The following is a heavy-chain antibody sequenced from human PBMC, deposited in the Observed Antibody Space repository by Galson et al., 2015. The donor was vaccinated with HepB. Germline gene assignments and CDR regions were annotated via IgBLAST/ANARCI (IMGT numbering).Heavy chain of an antibody. J-gene: IGHJ3*01. Sequence: QSGAEVKKPGESLKISCKGSGYSFNSYWIGWVRQMPGKGLEWMGIIYPGDSDTRYSPSFQGQVTMSGDKTINTAYLQWSSPKASDTAMYYCARPQRSGWYFDPFDLWGQGTMVTVSS. V-gene: IGHV5-51*03. CDR1: GYSFNSYW. CDR2: IYPGDSDT. CDR3: ARPQRSGWYFDPFDL. D-gene: IGHD6-19*01.